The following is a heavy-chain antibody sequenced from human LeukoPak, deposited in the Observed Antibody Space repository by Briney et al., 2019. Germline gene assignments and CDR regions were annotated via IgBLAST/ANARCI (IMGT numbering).Heavy chain of an antibody. CDR1: GFTFSSYW. Sequence: PGGSLRLSCATSGFTFSSYWMHWVRQAPGKGLEWVSAISGSGGSTYYADSVKGRFTISRDNSKNTLYLQMNSLRAEDTAVYYCAKDLPVVVTAYFDYWGQGTLVTVSS. J-gene: IGHJ4*02. D-gene: IGHD2-21*02. CDR3: AKDLPVVVTAYFDY. V-gene: IGHV3-23*01. CDR2: ISGSGGST.